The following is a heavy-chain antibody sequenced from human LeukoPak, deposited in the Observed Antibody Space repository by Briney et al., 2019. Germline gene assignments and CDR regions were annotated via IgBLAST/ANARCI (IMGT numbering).Heavy chain of an antibody. CDR3: AREGMGYAGNGADY. J-gene: IGHJ4*02. CDR2: ISSSSSYI. V-gene: IGHV3-21*01. CDR1: GFTFSSYS. Sequence: GGSLRLSCAASGFTFSSYSMNWVRQAPGKGLEWVSSISSSSSYIYYADSVKGRFTISRDNAKNSLYLQMNSLRAEDTAVYYCAREGMGYAGNGADYWGQGTLVTVSS. D-gene: IGHD4-23*01.